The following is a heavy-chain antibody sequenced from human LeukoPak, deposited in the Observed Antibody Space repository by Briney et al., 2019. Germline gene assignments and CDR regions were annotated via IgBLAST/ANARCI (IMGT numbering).Heavy chain of an antibody. Sequence: AASVKVSCKASGYTFTGYYMHWVRQAPGQGLEWMGWINPNSGGTNYAQKFQGRVTMTTDTSISTAYMELSRLRSDDTAVYYCARGAYDILTGYQGGGFDYWGQGTLVTVSS. J-gene: IGHJ4*02. CDR2: INPNSGGT. V-gene: IGHV1-2*02. CDR3: ARGAYDILTGYQGGGFDY. CDR1: GYTFTGYY. D-gene: IGHD3-9*01.